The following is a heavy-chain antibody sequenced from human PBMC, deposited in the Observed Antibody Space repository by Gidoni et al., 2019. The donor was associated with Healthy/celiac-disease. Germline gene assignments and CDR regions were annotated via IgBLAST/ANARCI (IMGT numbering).Heavy chain of an antibody. CDR2: ISAYNGNT. V-gene: IGHV1-18*01. D-gene: IGHD3-3*01. J-gene: IGHJ3*02. Sequence: VKKPGASVKVSCKASGYTFTSYGISWVRQAPGQGLEWMGWISAYNGNTNYAQKLQGRVTMTTDTSTSTAYMELRSLRSDDTAVYYCARREVRFLEWLSHDAFDIWGQGTMVTVSS. CDR1: GYTFTSYG. CDR3: ARREVRFLEWLSHDAFDI.